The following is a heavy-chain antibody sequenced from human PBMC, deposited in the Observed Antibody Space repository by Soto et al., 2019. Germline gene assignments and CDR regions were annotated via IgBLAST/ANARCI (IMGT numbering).Heavy chain of an antibody. Sequence: QVQLVQSGAEVKKPGSSVKVSCKASGGTFSSLAISWVRQAPGQGLEWMGGLVPVFGTATYAQKFQDRVTITADKSTSTSYMELSSLRSEDMAVYYCARSPGVFDYWGQGTLVTVSS. CDR1: GGTFSSLA. CDR2: LVPVFGTA. J-gene: IGHJ4*02. CDR3: ARSPGVFDY. V-gene: IGHV1-69*06. D-gene: IGHD3-10*01.